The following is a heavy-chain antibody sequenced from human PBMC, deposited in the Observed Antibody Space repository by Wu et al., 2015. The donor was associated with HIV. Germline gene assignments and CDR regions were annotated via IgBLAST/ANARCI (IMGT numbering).Heavy chain of an antibody. D-gene: IGHD2-15*01. Sequence: QVQLVQSGAEVKKPGSSVKVSCKASGGTFSSYAISWVRQAPGQGLEWMGGIIPIFGTANYAQKFQGRVTITADESTSTAYMELSSLRSEDTAVYYCAREGRLIRYCSGGSCYPNWFDPSGDGT. V-gene: IGHV1-69*12. J-gene: IGHJ5*02. CDR1: GGTFSSYA. CDR3: AREGRLIRYCSGGSCYPNWFDP. CDR2: IIPIFGTA.